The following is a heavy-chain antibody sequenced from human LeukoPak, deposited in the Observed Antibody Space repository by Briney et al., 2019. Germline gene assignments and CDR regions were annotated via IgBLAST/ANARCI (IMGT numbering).Heavy chain of an antibody. V-gene: IGHV1-18*01. D-gene: IGHD3-22*01. CDR1: GYTFTSYG. J-gene: IGHJ4*02. CDR3: ARGGYYDSSGYWFDY. Sequence: ASVKVSCKASGYTFTSYGISWVRQAPGQGLEWMGWISAYNGNTNYAQKLQGRVTMTTDTSTSTAYMELRSLRSDDTAVYHCARGGYYDSSGYWFDYWGQGTLVTVSS. CDR2: ISAYNGNT.